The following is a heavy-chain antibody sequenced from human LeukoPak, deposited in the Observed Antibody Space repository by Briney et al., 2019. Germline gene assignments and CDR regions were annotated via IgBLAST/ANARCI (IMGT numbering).Heavy chain of an antibody. D-gene: IGHD5-12*01. V-gene: IGHV4-30-2*01. CDR2: IYHSGST. CDR1: GGSISSGGYY. J-gene: IGHJ5*02. CDR3: ARGRSGYDSYNWFDP. Sequence: PSETLSLTCTVSGGSISSGGYYWSWIRQPPGKGLEWIGYIYHSGSTYYNPSLKSRVTISVDRSKDQFSLKLSSVTAADTAVYYCARGRSGYDSYNWFDPWGQGTLVTVSS.